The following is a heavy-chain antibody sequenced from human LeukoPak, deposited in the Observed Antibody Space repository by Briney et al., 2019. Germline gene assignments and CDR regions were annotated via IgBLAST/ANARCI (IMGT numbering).Heavy chain of an antibody. J-gene: IGHJ4*02. CDR1: GGSFSGYY. D-gene: IGHD3-22*01. V-gene: IGHV4-34*01. Sequence: PSETLSLTFAVHGGSFSGYYWGWIPQPPGKGLEWIGEINHSGSTNYNPSLKSRVTISVDTSKNQFSLKLSSVTAADTAVYYCARGQHYDSSGYNFDYWGQGTLVTVSS. CDR2: INHSGST. CDR3: ARGQHYDSSGYNFDY.